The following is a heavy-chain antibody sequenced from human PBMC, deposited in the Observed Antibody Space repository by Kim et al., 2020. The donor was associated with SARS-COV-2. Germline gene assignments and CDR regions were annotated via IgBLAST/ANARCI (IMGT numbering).Heavy chain of an antibody. J-gene: IGHJ6*01. CDR3: ARGTMIVVSNAELVYYYY. CDR1: GGSFSGYY. D-gene: IGHD3-22*01. Sequence: SETLSLTCAVYGGSFSGYYWSWIRQPPGKGLEWIGEINHSGSTNYNPSLKSRVTISVDTSKNQFSLKLSSVTAADTAVYYCARGTMIVVSNAELVYYYY. CDR2: INHSGST. V-gene: IGHV4-34*01.